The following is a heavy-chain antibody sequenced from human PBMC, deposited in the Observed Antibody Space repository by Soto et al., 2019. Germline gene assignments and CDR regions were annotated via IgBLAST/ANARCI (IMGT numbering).Heavy chain of an antibody. CDR1: GGSISSSSYY. CDR3: ARQYHYCSGGSCPTVWFDP. Sequence: SETLSLTCTVSGGSISSSSYYWGWIRQPPGKGLEWIGSIYYSGSTYYNPSLKSRVTISVDTSKNQFSLKLSSVTAADTAVYYCARQYHYCSGGSCPTVWFDPWGQGTLVTVSS. J-gene: IGHJ5*02. CDR2: IYYSGST. D-gene: IGHD2-15*01. V-gene: IGHV4-39*01.